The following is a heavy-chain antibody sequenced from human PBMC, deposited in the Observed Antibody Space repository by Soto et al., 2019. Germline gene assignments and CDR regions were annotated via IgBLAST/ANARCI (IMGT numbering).Heavy chain of an antibody. V-gene: IGHV1-18*01. CDR3: ARDGPSYFYDRRVPEQSDY. CDR1: GYTFTSYG. D-gene: IGHD3-22*01. Sequence: ASVKVSCKASGYTFTSYGISWVRQAPGQGLEWMGWISAYNGNTNYAQKLQGRVTMTTDTSTSTAYMELRSLRSDDTAVYYCARDGPSYFYDRRVPEQSDYWCQATLVTVS. J-gene: IGHJ4*02. CDR2: ISAYNGNT.